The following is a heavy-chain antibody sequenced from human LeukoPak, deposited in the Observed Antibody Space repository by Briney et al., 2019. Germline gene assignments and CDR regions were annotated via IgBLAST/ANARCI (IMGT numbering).Heavy chain of an antibody. J-gene: IGHJ4*02. CDR2: ITSGGTI. D-gene: IGHD3-10*01. CDR1: GFTFSSYG. Sequence: GESLRLSCAASGFTFSSYGMSWVRQAPGKGLEWLSHITSGGTIYYADSVKGRFTISRDNAKSSLYLQMSSLRDEDTAVYYCASRRPYGSGSYYGFDYWGQGTLVTVSS. V-gene: IGHV3-48*02. CDR3: ASRRPYGSGSYYGFDY.